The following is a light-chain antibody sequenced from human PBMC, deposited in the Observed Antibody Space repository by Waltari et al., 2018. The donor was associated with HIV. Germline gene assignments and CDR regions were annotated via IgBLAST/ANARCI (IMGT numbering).Light chain of an antibody. CDR3: GTWDSSLSIGV. CDR1: SSNIGNNY. Sequence: QSVLTQSPSVSVAPGQKVTISCSGSSSNIGNNYVSWYQQLPGTAPKLLIYDNNKRPSGVPDRFSGSKSGTSATLGITGLQTGDEADYYCGTWDSSLSIGVFGGGTKLTVL. V-gene: IGLV1-51*01. J-gene: IGLJ3*02. CDR2: DNN.